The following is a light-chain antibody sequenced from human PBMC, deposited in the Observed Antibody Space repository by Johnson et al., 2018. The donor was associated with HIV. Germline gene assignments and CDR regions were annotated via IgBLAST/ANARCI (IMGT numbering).Light chain of an antibody. CDR3: GTWDSSLSAFYV. Sequence: QAVLTQPPSVSAAPGQKVTVSCSGSSSNIENNFVSWYQQLPGTAPKLLIYEDNKRPSGIPDRFSGSKSGTSATLGITGLQTGDEADYYCGTWDSSLSAFYVFGTGTKVTVL. CDR2: EDN. V-gene: IGLV1-51*02. CDR1: SSNIENNF. J-gene: IGLJ1*01.